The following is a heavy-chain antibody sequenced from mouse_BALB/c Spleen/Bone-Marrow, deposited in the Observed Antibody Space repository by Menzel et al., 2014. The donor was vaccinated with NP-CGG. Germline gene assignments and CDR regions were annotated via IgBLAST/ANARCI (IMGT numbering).Heavy chain of an antibody. CDR1: GYTFTSYV. J-gene: IGHJ2*01. V-gene: IGHV1-14*01. Sequence: VQLQQSGPELVKPGASVKMSCKASGYTFTSYVMHWVKQKPGQGLEWIGYIKPYNDGTKYNEKFKGMATLTSDRSSSTAYRELSSLTSEDSAVYYCAKGGNYRYDFDYWGQGTPLTVSS. D-gene: IGHD2-14*01. CDR2: IKPYNDGT. CDR3: AKGGNYRYDFDY.